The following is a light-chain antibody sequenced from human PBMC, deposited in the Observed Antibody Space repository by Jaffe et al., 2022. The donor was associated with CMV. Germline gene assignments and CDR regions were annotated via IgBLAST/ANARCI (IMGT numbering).Light chain of an antibody. CDR3: QHYGASLALT. Sequence: EIVLTQSPGTLSLSPGERGSLSCRASQSITTNYLAWYQQKPGQAPRLLISGASSRATGIPDRFSGSGSGTDFTLTISRLEPEDFAVYYCQHYGASLALTFGGGTKVEIK. V-gene: IGKV3-20*01. CDR2: GAS. J-gene: IGKJ4*01. CDR1: QSITTNY.